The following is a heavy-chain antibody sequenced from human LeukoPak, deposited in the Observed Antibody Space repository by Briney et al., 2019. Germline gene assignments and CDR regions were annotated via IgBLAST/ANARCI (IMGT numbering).Heavy chain of an antibody. CDR2: ITGSDDAT. Sequence: GGSLRLSCAASGFTFSSAAMTWVRQAPGVGLEWVSTITGSDDATYYSDSVKGRFTISRDFSRTTVHLQLNSLRAEDTAIYYCAKGKGIAVGHFSFDYWGQGTLVTVSS. D-gene: IGHD6-19*01. CDR1: GFTFSSAA. CDR3: AKGKGIAVGHFSFDY. J-gene: IGHJ4*02. V-gene: IGHV3-23*01.